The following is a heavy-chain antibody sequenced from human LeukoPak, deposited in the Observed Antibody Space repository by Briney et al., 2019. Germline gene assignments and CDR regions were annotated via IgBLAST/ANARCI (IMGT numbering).Heavy chain of an antibody. Sequence: SETLSLTCTVSGGSISSYYWSWIRQPPGKGLEWIGYIYYSGSTNYNPSLKSRVTISVDTSKNQFSLKLSSVTAADTAVYYCARGNSWDLGYFDLWGRGTLVTVSS. V-gene: IGHV4-59*01. CDR1: GGSISSYY. CDR2: IYYSGST. J-gene: IGHJ2*01. D-gene: IGHD6-13*01. CDR3: ARGNSWDLGYFDL.